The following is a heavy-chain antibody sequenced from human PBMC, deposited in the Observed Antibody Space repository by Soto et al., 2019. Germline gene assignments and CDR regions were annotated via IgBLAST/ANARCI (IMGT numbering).Heavy chain of an antibody. CDR2: INPNSGDT. V-gene: IGHV1-2*04. CDR1: GYTFTDHY. Sequence: QVQLVQSGAEVKKPGASVKVSCKASGYTFTDHYMHWVRQAPGQGLEWMGWINPNSGDTNYAQKLQGWVTMTRDTFISTAYMELSRLRSDDTAVYYCARGRSVTQAVTYYYYMDVWGKGTTVTVSS. CDR3: ARGRSVTQAVTYYYYMDV. J-gene: IGHJ6*03. D-gene: IGHD6-25*01.